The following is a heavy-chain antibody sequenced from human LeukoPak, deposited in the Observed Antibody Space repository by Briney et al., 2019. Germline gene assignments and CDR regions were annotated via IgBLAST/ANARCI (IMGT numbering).Heavy chain of an antibody. CDR1: GFTFSSYA. V-gene: IGHV3-23*01. D-gene: IGHD2-21*02. Sequence: PGGSLRLSCAASGFTFSSYAMSWVRQAPGKGLEWVSAISGSGGSTYYADSVKGRFTTSRDNAKNSLFLQMDSLRDEDTAVYYCAREEVTSIQIYSHYYGMDVWGQGTTVTVSS. CDR2: ISGSGGST. J-gene: IGHJ6*02. CDR3: AREEVTSIQIYSHYYGMDV.